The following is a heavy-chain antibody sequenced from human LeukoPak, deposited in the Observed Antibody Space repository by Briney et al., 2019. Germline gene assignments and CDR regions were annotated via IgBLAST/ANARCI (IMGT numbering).Heavy chain of an antibody. J-gene: IGHJ3*02. Sequence: GGSLRLSCAASGFTFSSYAMHWVRQAPGKGLERVAVISYDGSNKYYADSVKGRFTISRDNSKNTLYLQMNSLRAEDTAVYYCARENILTGDAFDIWGQGTMVTVSS. D-gene: IGHD3-9*01. CDR1: GFTFSSYA. CDR2: ISYDGSNK. CDR3: ARENILTGDAFDI. V-gene: IGHV3-30-3*01.